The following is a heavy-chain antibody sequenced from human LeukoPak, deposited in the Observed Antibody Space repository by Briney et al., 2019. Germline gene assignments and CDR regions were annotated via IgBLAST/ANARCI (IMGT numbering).Heavy chain of an antibody. CDR2: IYYSGST. D-gene: IGHD3-22*01. CDR3: ARHASDSSGFYNYYGMDV. Sequence: PSETLSLTCIVPGGSTSTSNFYWGWIRLPPGKGLEWIGSIYYSGSTSYNPSLKSRVTISVDTSKNQFSLRLSFVTAADTAVYYCARHASDSSGFYNYYGMDVWGQGTTVTVSS. CDR1: GGSTSTSNFY. J-gene: IGHJ6*02. V-gene: IGHV4-39*01.